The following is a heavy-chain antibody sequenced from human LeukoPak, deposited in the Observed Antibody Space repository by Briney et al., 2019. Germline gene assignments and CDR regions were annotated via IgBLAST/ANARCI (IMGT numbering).Heavy chain of an antibody. D-gene: IGHD3-3*01. Sequence: GGSLRLSCAASGFAVTSHHMTWVRQASGKGLEWISIIYSGGSTYYADSVKGRFTISRDKSKSTLFLRMNSLRAEDTAVYYCARDGPPPPTTIFGVVITPYYYYYGMDVWGQGTTVTVSS. V-gene: IGHV3-66*01. J-gene: IGHJ6*02. CDR2: IYSGGST. CDR3: ARDGPPPPTTIFGVVITPYYYYYGMDV. CDR1: GFAVTSHH.